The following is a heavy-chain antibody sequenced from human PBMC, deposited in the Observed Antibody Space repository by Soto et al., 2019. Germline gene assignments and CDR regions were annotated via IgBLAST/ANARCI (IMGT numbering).Heavy chain of an antibody. J-gene: IGHJ6*02. D-gene: IGHD3-22*01. CDR2: IYHSGST. CDR3: ARDYYDSSGEDYGMDV. V-gene: IGHV4-30-2*01. CDR1: GGSISSGGYS. Sequence: SETLSLTCDVSGGSISSGGYSWSWIRQPTGKGLEWIGYIYHSGSTHYNPSLKSRVTISVDRSKNQFSLKLSSVTAADTAVYYCARDYYDSSGEDYGMDVWGQGTTVTAP.